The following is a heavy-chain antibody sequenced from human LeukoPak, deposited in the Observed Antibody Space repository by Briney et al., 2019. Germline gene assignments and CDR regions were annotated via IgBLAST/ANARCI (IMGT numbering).Heavy chain of an antibody. D-gene: IGHD2-15*01. V-gene: IGHV4-59*08. CDR3: ARVPSGYCSGGSCSELDY. J-gene: IGHJ4*02. CDR1: GGSISSYY. CDR2: IYYSGST. Sequence: SETLSLTCTVSGGSISSYYWSWIRQPPGKGLEWIGYIYYSGSTNYNPSLKSRVTISVDTSKNQFSLKLSSVTAADTAVYYCARVPSGYCSGGSCSELDYWGQGTLVTVSS.